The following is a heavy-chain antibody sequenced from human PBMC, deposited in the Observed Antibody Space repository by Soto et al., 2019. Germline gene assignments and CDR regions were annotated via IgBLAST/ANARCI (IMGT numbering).Heavy chain of an antibody. V-gene: IGHV1-8*01. J-gene: IGHJ5*02. CDR3: ARGRSLEWLDWFDP. Sequence: ASVKVSCKASGYTFTSYDINWVRQATGQGLEWMGWMNPNSGNTGYAQKFQGRVTMTRNTSISTAYMELSSLRSEDTAVYYCARGRSLEWLDWFDPWGQGILVTVSS. CDR2: MNPNSGNT. CDR1: GYTFTSYD. D-gene: IGHD3-3*01.